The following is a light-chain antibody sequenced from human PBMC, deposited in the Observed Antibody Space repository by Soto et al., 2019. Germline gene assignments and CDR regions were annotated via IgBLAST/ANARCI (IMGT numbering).Light chain of an antibody. J-gene: IGKJ1*01. CDR1: QIISSW. CDR2: DVS. V-gene: IGKV1-5*01. Sequence: DIQITQSPSTLSASVGDRVSITCRASQIISSWLAWYQQKPGKAPGLLIYDVSSLQSGVPSRFSGSGSGTEFTLTISSLQPDDFATYYCQQYNTYWTFGQGTKVDIK. CDR3: QQYNTYWT.